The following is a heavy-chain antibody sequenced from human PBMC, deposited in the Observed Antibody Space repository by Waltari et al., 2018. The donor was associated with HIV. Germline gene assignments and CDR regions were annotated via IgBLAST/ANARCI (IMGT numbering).Heavy chain of an antibody. D-gene: IGHD6-13*01. J-gene: IGHJ4*02. Sequence: QVQLVESGGGVVQPGRSLRLSCATSGFTLSSYGMHWVRQAPGKGVEWVTVIWDDGSKKYYADSVKGRFTISRDNSKNTLYLQMNSLRIEDTAVYYCARKYSSSWGAPFDYWGQGTLVTVSS. CDR1: GFTLSSYG. V-gene: IGHV3-33*01. CDR2: IWDDGSKK. CDR3: ARKYSSSWGAPFDY.